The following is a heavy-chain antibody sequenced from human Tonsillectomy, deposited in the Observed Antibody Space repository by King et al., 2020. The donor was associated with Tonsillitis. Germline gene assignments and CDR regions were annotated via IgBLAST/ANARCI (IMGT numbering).Heavy chain of an antibody. CDR3: ARVTTGAFDI. D-gene: IGHD4-17*01. V-gene: IGHV3-74*01. CDR2: INSDGSNI. CDR1: GFTFSDYW. Sequence: VQLVESGGGLVQPGGSLRLSCAGSGFTFSDYWMHWVRQAPGKGLVWVSGINSDGSNIIYADSVKGRITITRDIAKNTPYLQMTGLRAEETAVYYCARVTTGAFDIWGQGTMVTVSS. J-gene: IGHJ3*02.